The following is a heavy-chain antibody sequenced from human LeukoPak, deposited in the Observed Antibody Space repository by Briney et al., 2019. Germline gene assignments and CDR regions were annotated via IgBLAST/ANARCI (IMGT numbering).Heavy chain of an antibody. V-gene: IGHV3-30*03. CDR3: VLNSGTYHEGDAFDI. J-gene: IGHJ3*02. CDR2: ISYDASNK. CDR1: GFTFSNHG. D-gene: IGHD1-26*01. Sequence: PGGSLRLSCAASGFTFSNHGIHWVRQAPGKGLEWVAVISYDASNKYYVDSVKGRFTISRDNSKTTLYLQMNSLRAEDTAVYYCVLNSGTYHEGDAFDIWGQGTMVTVSS.